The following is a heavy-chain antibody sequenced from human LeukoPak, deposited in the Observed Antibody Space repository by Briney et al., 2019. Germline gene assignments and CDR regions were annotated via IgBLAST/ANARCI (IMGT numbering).Heavy chain of an antibody. CDR2: ISCDGSTK. CDR1: GFTFSSYA. J-gene: IGHJ4*02. D-gene: IGHD2-15*01. Sequence: GGSLRLSCAASGFTFSSYAMHWVRQAPGKGLEWVAVISCDGSTKYYADSVKGRFTISRDNSNNTLYLQMNSLRAEDTAVYYCARDDIRSGILASAGVRYWGQGTLVTVSS. CDR3: ARDDIRSGILASAGVRY. V-gene: IGHV3-30*04.